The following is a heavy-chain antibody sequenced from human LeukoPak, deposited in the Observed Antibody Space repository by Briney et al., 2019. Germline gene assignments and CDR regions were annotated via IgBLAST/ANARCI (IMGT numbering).Heavy chain of an antibody. D-gene: IGHD5-12*01. Sequence: PGGSLRLSCVASGFTFSDYYMSWIPQAPGKGLEWVSYISSSSSYTNYADSAKGRFTISRDNAKNSLYLQMNSLRAEDTAVYYCARERPTGVATIPYYYYYGMDVWGQGTTVTVSS. CDR3: ARERPTGVATIPYYYYYGMDV. CDR2: ISSSSSYT. CDR1: GFTFSDYY. V-gene: IGHV3-11*05. J-gene: IGHJ6*02.